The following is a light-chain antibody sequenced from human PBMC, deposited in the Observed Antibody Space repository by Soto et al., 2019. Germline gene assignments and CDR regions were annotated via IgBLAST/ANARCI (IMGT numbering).Light chain of an antibody. J-gene: IGKJ1*01. CDR1: QGISNY. Sequence: DIQMTQSPSSLSASVGDRVTITCRASQGISNYLAWYQQKPGKVPKLLIYAASTLQSGVQSRFSGSGSGTDFTLTISSLQSEHVETYYCHKYNSVPVWFGQGTKVEIK. CDR2: AAS. CDR3: HKYNSVPVW. V-gene: IGKV1-27*01.